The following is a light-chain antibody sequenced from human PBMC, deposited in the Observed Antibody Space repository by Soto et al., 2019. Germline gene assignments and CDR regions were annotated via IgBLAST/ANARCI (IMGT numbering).Light chain of an antibody. CDR1: SSDVGSYNL. V-gene: IGLV2-23*01. CDR3: CSYAGSSTLV. J-gene: IGLJ2*01. CDR2: EGS. Sequence: QSALTQPASVSGSPGQSNTISCTGTSSDVGSYNLVSWYQQHPGKAPKLMIYEGSKRPSGVSNRFSGSKSGNTASLTISGLQAEDEADYYCCSYAGSSTLVFGGVTKVTVL.